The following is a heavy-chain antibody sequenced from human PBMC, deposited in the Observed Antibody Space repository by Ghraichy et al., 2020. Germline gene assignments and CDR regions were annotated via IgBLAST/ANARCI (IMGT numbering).Heavy chain of an antibody. CDR3: ARLYDSGCDSFYYFDF. V-gene: IGHV4-59*01. Sequence: SQTLSLTCTVSGDSIKNSYWSWIRQPPGKGLEWISYISYSGDTNHNPSLRSRVSISIDTSQNQFSLKLRSVTAADTAVYYCARLYDSGCDSFYYFDFWGQGALVTVSS. J-gene: IGHJ4*02. CDR1: GDSIKNSY. CDR2: ISYSGDT. D-gene: IGHD2-21*02.